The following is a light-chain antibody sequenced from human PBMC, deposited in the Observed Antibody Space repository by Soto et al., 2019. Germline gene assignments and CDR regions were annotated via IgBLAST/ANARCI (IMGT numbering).Light chain of an antibody. CDR3: QQYNSYWT. Sequence: DIQMTHSPSTLSASVGDIVTITCRASQSISSWLAWYQQKPGKAPKLLIYEASSLASGVPSRFSGSGSGTEFTLTISSLQPDDFATYYCQQYNSYWTFGQGTKVDIK. V-gene: IGKV1-5*03. J-gene: IGKJ1*01. CDR2: EAS. CDR1: QSISSW.